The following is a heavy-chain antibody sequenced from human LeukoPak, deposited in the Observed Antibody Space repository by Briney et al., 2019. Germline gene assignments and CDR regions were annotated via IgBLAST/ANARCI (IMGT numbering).Heavy chain of an antibody. D-gene: IGHD4-23*01. CDR2: ISYDGRKK. J-gene: IGHJ4*02. CDR1: GFAFSSCD. V-gene: IGHV3-30*04. Sequence: LTGGSLRLSCAASGFAFSSCDMHWVRQAPGKGLEWEAFISYDGRKKYYADSVKGRFTISRDNSKNTVSLQMSSLRAEDRAVYFCARDPFSTVVASPIDYWGQGTLVTVSS. CDR3: ARDPFSTVVASPIDY.